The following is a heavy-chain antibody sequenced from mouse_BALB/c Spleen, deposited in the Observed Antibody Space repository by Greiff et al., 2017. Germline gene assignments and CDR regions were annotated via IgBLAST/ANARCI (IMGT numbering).Heavy chain of an antibody. CDR1: GFSLTSYG. D-gene: IGHD1-1*01. CDR2: IWAGGST. Sequence: VKLQESGPGLVAPSQSLSITCTVSGFSLTSYGVHWVRQPPGKGLEWLGVIWAGGSTNYNSALMSRLSISKDNSKSQVFLKMNSLQTDDTAMYYCARIYYYGSSSAWFAYWGQGTLVTVSA. CDR3: ARIYYYGSSSAWFAY. J-gene: IGHJ3*01. V-gene: IGHV2-9*02.